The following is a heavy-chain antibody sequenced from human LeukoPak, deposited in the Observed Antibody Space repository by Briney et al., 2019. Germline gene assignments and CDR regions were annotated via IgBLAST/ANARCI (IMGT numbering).Heavy chain of an antibody. Sequence: NPSETLSLTCTVSGGSISSSSYYWGWIRQPPGKGLEWIGSIYYSGSTYYNPSLKSRVTISVDTSKNQFSLKLSSVTAADTAVYYCARAWNDYSNKYFDYWGQGTLVTVSS. J-gene: IGHJ4*02. CDR3: ARAWNDYSNKYFDY. CDR1: GGSISSSSYY. V-gene: IGHV4-39*07. CDR2: IYYSGST. D-gene: IGHD4-11*01.